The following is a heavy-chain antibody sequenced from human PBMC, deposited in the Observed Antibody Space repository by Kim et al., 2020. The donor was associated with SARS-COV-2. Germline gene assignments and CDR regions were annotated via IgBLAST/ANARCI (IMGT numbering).Heavy chain of an antibody. CDR3: ARGGRQLVGFLLRWFDP. J-gene: IGHJ5*02. CDR1: GGSISSGDYY. D-gene: IGHD6-6*01. CDR2: IYYSGST. Sequence: SETLSLTCTVSGGSISSGDYYWSWIRQPPGKGLEWIGYIYYSGSTYYNPSLKSRVTISVDTSKNQFSLKLSSVTAADTAVYYCARGGRQLVGFLLRWFDPWGQGTLVTVSS. V-gene: IGHV4-30-4*01.